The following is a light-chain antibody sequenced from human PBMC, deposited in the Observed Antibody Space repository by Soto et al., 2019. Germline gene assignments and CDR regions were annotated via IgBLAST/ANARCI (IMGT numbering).Light chain of an antibody. CDR2: GAS. V-gene: IGKV3-20*01. J-gene: IGKJ3*01. CDR3: QQYGSTPFT. Sequence: EIVLTQSPGTLSLSPGERATLSCRASQSVSSSYLAWYQQKPGQAPRLLIYGASSRATGNPDRFSGSGSGTDFTLTISRLEPEDFAMYYCQQYGSTPFTFGPGTKVEIK. CDR1: QSVSSSY.